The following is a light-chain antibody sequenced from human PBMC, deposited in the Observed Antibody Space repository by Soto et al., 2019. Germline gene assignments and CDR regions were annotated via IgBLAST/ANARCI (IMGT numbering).Light chain of an antibody. V-gene: IGLV7-46*01. CDR2: DTT. J-gene: IGLJ2*01. Sequence: QTVVTQEPSLTVSPGGTVTLTCGSSTGAVTSGHYPYWFQQKPGQAPRTLIYDTTNKHSWTPARFSGSLLGGKAALTLSGAQPEDEAEYYCLLSYSAARGVFGGGTKVTVL. CDR1: TGAVTSGHY. CDR3: LLSYSAARGV.